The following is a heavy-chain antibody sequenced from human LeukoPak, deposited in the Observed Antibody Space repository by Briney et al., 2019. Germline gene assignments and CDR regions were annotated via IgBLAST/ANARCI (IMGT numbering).Heavy chain of an antibody. CDR2: IYYSGST. CDR1: GGSISSYY. Sequence: SETLSLTCTVSGGSISSYYWSWIRQPPGKGLEWIGYIYYSGSTNYSPSLKSRATISVDTSKNQFSLKLSSVTAADTAVYYCARSEFDWLLKFDYWGQGTLVTVSS. V-gene: IGHV4-59*01. J-gene: IGHJ4*02. D-gene: IGHD3-9*01. CDR3: ARSEFDWLLKFDY.